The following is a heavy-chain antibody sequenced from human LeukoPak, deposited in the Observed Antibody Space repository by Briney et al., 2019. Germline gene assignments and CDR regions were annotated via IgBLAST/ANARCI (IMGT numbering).Heavy chain of an antibody. CDR1: GGSIRSRNFY. V-gene: IGHV4-39*07. D-gene: IGHD3-10*01. CDR3: ARDARVQKWFGELLKTTTYYFDY. J-gene: IGHJ4*02. CDR2: IYYSGST. Sequence: SETLSLTCTVSGGSIRSRNFYWGWVRQPRGKGLEWIGSIYYSGSTYYHPAVKSQFSKRVDTAKNQFSLKLSSVTAADTAVYYCARDARVQKWFGELLKTTTYYFDYWGQGTLVTVSS.